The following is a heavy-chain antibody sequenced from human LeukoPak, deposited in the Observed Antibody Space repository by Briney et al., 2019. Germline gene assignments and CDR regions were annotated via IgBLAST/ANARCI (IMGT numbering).Heavy chain of an antibody. D-gene: IGHD6-19*01. CDR1: GGSISTYY. V-gene: IGHV4-59*08. Sequence: SETLSLTCTVSGGSISTYYWSWIRQPPGKGLEWIGYIYYSGSTNYNPSLKSRVTISVDTSKNQFSLKLNSVSAADTALYYCARRSSSGWLFDYWGQGALVTVSS. CDR3: ARRSSSGWLFDY. CDR2: IYYSGST. J-gene: IGHJ4*02.